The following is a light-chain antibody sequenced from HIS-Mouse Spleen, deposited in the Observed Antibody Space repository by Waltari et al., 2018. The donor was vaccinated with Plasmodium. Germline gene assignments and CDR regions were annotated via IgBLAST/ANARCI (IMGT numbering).Light chain of an antibody. CDR3: QQYNNWPLT. Sequence: IVMTQSPATPSVSPGESATLACRASQRVSSNLAWYQQKPGQAPRLLIYGASTRATGIPARFSGSGSGTEFTLTISSMQSEDFAVYYCQQYNNWPLTFGGGTKVEIK. CDR2: GAS. V-gene: IGKV3-15*01. J-gene: IGKJ4*01. CDR1: QRVSSN.